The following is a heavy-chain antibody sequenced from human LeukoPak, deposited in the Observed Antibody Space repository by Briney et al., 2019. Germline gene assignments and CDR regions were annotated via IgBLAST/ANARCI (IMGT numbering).Heavy chain of an antibody. J-gene: IGHJ6*02. CDR2: TYSDGST. V-gene: IGHV3-53*01. CDR1: GFTVSRNY. D-gene: IGHD1-1*01. CDR3: ARDGGSSTKEPTGGYYYYGMDV. Sequence: GGSLRLSCAASGFTVSRNYMSWVRQAPGKGLEWVSLTYSDGSTSYTESVKGRFTISRDNSKNTLSLQLNSLRAEDTAVYYCARDGGSSTKEPTGGYYYYGMDVWGQGTTVTVSS.